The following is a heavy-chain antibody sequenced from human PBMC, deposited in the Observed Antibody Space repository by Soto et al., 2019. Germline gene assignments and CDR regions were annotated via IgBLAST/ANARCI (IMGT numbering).Heavy chain of an antibody. D-gene: IGHD3-22*01. Sequence: GGSKRVSWTAAGCNFSDYDRSWIRQETGKGLEWVSYISSSGSTIYYADSVKGRFTISRDNAKNSLYLQMNSLRAEDTAVYYCARSHLYYDSSGYPDYWGQGTLVTV. CDR1: GCNFSDYD. CDR2: ISSSGSTI. J-gene: IGHJ4*02. V-gene: IGHV3-11*01. CDR3: ARSHLYYDSSGYPDY.